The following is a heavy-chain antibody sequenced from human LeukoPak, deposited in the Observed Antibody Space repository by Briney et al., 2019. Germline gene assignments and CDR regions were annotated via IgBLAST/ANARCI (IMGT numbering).Heavy chain of an antibody. CDR3: ARRDCSSTSCYNDY. CDR1: GYTFTSYG. V-gene: IGHV1-18*01. J-gene: IGHJ4*02. CDR2: ISAYNGNT. D-gene: IGHD2-2*02. Sequence: EASVKVSCKASGYTFTSYGISWVRPAPGQGLEWMGWISAYNGNTNYAQKLQGRVTMTTDTSTSTAYMELRSLRSDDTAVYYCARRDCSSTSCYNDYWGQGTLVTVSS.